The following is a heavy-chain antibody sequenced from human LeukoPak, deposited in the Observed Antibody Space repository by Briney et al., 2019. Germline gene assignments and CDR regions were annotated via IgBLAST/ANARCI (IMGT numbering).Heavy chain of an antibody. J-gene: IGHJ4*02. D-gene: IGHD4-23*01. CDR2: IIPIFGTA. Sequence: ASVKVSCKASGGTFSSYAISWVRQAPGQGLEWMGGIIPIFGTAKYAQKFQGRVTITTDESTSTAYMELSSLRSEDTAVYYCARDDYGRNLLPSDYWGQGTLVTGSS. V-gene: IGHV1-69*05. CDR3: ARDDYGRNLLPSDY. CDR1: GGTFSSYA.